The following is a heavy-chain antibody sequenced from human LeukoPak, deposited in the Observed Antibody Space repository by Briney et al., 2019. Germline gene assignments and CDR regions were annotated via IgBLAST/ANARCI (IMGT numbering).Heavy chain of an antibody. Sequence: SETLSLTCTVSGGSISSYYWSWIRQPPGKGLEWIGYIYYSGSTNYNPSLKSRVTISVDTSKNQFSLKLSSVTAADTAVYYCAREMAAYSSGWYCWFDPWGQGTLVTVSS. CDR2: IYYSGST. CDR1: GGSISSYY. D-gene: IGHD6-19*01. CDR3: AREMAAYSSGWYCWFDP. V-gene: IGHV4-59*01. J-gene: IGHJ5*02.